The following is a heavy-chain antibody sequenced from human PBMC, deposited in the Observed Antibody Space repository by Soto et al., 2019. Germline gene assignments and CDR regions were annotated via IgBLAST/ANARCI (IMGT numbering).Heavy chain of an antibody. CDR1: GFTFSSFW. Sequence: GGSLRLSCVGSGFTFSSFWMSWVRQAPGKGPEWVANIKGDGSEKRYVDSVKGRLTISRDNAKNSVYLQMNSLRVEDTALYYCGRDEVRNGVGVWGQGTMVT. V-gene: IGHV3-7*01. CDR3: GRDEVRNGVGV. CDR2: IKGDGSEK. J-gene: IGHJ6*02.